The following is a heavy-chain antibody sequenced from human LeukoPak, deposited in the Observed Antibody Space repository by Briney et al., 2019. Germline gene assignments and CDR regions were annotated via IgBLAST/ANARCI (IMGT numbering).Heavy chain of an antibody. CDR2: VYQRGTT. J-gene: IGHJ4*02. CDR3: ARIFIRNGYSSYFDC. D-gene: IGHD5-18*01. V-gene: IGHV4-38-2*02. CDR1: GFSITGGDY. Sequence: SETPSLTCTVSGFSITGGDYWGWVRQPPAPGLAWIGSVYQRGTTYYTPSLKSRITTSVDMSKNQFSLRLWPVTAADTVVYYCARIFIRNGYSSYFDCWGQGTLVTVSS.